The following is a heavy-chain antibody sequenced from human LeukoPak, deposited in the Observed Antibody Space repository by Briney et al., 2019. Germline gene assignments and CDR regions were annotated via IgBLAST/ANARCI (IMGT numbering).Heavy chain of an antibody. V-gene: IGHV4-39*07. D-gene: IGHD1-26*01. CDR3: ASESGSYDPRAFDI. CDR1: GGSISSSSYY. Sequence: PSETLSLTCTVSGGSISSSSYYWGWIRQPPGKGLEWIGSIYYSGSTYYNPSLKSRVTISVDTSKNQFSLKLSSVTAADTAVYYCASESGSYDPRAFDIWGQGTMVTVSS. J-gene: IGHJ3*02. CDR2: IYYSGST.